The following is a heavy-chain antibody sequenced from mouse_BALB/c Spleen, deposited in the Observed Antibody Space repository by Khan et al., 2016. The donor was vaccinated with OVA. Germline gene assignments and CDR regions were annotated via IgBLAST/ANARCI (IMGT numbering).Heavy chain of an antibody. Sequence: EVKLEESGGGLVQPGGSMKLSCVASGFTFSNYWMNWVRQSPEKGFEWVAEIRLKSNIYATHYAESVRGRFTISRVDSRSSVYLQMNNVGAEDTGLYDCARGWDWYFDVWGAGTTVTVSS. CDR1: GFTFSNYW. CDR2: IRLKSNIYAT. D-gene: IGHD3-3*01. V-gene: IGHV6-6*02. J-gene: IGHJ1*01. CDR3: ARGWDWYFDV.